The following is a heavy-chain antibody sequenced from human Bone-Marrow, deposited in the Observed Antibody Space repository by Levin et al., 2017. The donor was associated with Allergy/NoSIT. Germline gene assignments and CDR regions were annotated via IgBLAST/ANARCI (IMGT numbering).Heavy chain of an antibody. CDR3: ARAGELDYADWFFDF. CDR1: GFNFSGYE. Sequence: GGSLRLSCAASGFNFSGYEMNWVRQAPGKGLEWIAYISASGNTKHLADSVMGRFSLSRDNARDSLYLQMNSLRVEDTAVYYCARAGELDYADWFFDFWGRGTLVTVSS. V-gene: IGHV3-48*03. D-gene: IGHD1-26*01. J-gene: IGHJ2*01. CDR2: ISASGNTK.